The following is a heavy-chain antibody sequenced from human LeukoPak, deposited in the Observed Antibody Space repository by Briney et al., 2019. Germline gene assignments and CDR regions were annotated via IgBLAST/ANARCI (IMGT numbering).Heavy chain of an antibody. CDR3: ARAHTAMFARVPWFDP. V-gene: IGHV4-39*07. J-gene: IGHJ5*02. CDR1: GASVSGSNYY. D-gene: IGHD5-18*01. CDR2: IYSSGST. Sequence: SETLSLTCAVSGASVSGSNYYWGWIRQPPGKGLEWIGNIYSSGSTYYNASLKSRVTISVDTSKNQFSLKLSSVTAADTAVYYCARAHTAMFARVPWFDPWGQGTLVTVSS.